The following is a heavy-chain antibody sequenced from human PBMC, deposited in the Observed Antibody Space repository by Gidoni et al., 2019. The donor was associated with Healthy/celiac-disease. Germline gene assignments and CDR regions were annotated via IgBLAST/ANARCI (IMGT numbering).Heavy chain of an antibody. D-gene: IGHD4-17*01. Sequence: TCTVSGGSISSYYWSWIRQPPGKGLEWIGYIYYSGSTNYNPSLKSRVTISVDTSKNQFSLKLSSVTAADTAVYYCARHHDYGDSWFDPWGQGTLVTVSS. CDR2: IYYSGST. V-gene: IGHV4-59*01. J-gene: IGHJ5*02. CDR1: GGSISSYY. CDR3: ARHHDYGDSWFDP.